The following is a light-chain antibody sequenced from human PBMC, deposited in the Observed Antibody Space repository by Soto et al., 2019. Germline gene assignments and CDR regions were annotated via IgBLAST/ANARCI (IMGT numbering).Light chain of an antibody. J-gene: IGLJ2*01. CDR1: TSDIGAYDY. CDR3: GSYANATLI. V-gene: IGLV2-14*01. Sequence: QSALTQPASVSGSPGQSITISCTGTTSDIGAYDYVSWYQQYPGKVPSLIIYEAIFRPSGVSSRFSGSKSANTASLTISGLQTEDEADYYCGSYANATLIFGGGTKVTVL. CDR2: EAI.